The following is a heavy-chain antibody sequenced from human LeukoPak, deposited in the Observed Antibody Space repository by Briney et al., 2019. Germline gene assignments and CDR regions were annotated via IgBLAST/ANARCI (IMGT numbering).Heavy chain of an antibody. CDR3: AKRGVVIRVILVGFHKEAYYFDS. V-gene: IGHV3-11*01. Sequence: GASLRLSCAATGFTFSDHNMGWMRQAPGKGLEWTSYMSGSGIYYADSVKGRFTISRDNAKNSLYLQMNSLRAEDTAVYFCAKRGVVIRVILVGFHKEAYYFDSWGQGALVTVSS. CDR2: MSGSGI. CDR1: GFTFSDHN. D-gene: IGHD3-22*01. J-gene: IGHJ4*02.